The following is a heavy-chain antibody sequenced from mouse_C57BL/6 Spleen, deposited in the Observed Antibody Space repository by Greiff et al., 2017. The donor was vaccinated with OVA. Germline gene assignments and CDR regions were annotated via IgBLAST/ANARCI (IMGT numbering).Heavy chain of an antibody. CDR2: ISYDGSN. CDR1: GYSITSGYY. D-gene: IGHD1-1*02. V-gene: IGHV3-6*01. J-gene: IGHJ4*01. CDR3: ARGLFGDYAMDY. Sequence: DVQLVESGPGLVKPSQSLSHTCSVTGYSITSGYYWNWIRQFPGNKLEWMGYISYDGSNNYNPSLKNRISITRDTSKNQFFLKLNSVTTEDTATYYCARGLFGDYAMDYWGQGTSVTVSS.